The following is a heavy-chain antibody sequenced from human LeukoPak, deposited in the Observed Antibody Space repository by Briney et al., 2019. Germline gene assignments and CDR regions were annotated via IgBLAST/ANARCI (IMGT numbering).Heavy chain of an antibody. CDR3: ARDNRGGSGYDFDY. J-gene: IGHJ4*02. CDR1: GFTFNNYA. Sequence: PGGSLRLSCTASGFTFNNYAMTWVRQAPGKGLEWVSAITGSGAYTNYADSVKGRFTISRDNSKNTIYLQMNSLRVEDTAVYYCARDNRGGSGYDFDYWGQGTLVTVSS. V-gene: IGHV3-23*01. CDR2: ITGSGAYT. D-gene: IGHD5-12*01.